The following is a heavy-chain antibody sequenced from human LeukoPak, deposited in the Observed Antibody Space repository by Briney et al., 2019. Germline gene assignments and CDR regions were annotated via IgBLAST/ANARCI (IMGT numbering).Heavy chain of an antibody. J-gene: IGHJ3*02. CDR1: GGSFSGFY. D-gene: IGHD1-1*01. Sequence: SETLSLTCAVYGGSFSGFYWSWIRQPPGKGLEWIGEIHHSGSTNYNPSLKSRVTISVDTSKNQFSLKLSSVTAADTAVYYCARRDSRKRYNPDGTPLDAFDIWGQGTMVTVSS. V-gene: IGHV4-34*01. CDR2: IHHSGST. CDR3: ARRDSRKRYNPDGTPLDAFDI.